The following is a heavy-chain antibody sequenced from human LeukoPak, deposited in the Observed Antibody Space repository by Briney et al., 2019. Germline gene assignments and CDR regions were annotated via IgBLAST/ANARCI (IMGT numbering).Heavy chain of an antibody. J-gene: IGHJ4*02. CDR1: GFTFSSYG. V-gene: IGHV3-30*03. D-gene: IGHD2-21*01. CDR3: ARVIPTSLGFDY. CDR2: ISYDGSNK. Sequence: GGSLRLSCAASGFTFSSYGMHWVRQAPGKGLEWVAVISYDGSNKYYADSVKGRFTIFRDNSKNTLYLQMNSLRAEDTAVYYCARVIPTSLGFDYWGQGTLVTVSS.